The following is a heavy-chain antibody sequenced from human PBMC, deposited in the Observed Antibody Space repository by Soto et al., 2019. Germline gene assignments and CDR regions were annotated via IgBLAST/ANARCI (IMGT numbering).Heavy chain of an antibody. Sequence: ETLPLTGAVYAGCLSHYYWTWIRQSPGKGLEWIGKIKHSGSSNYNPSLRSRVSISVDMSKKQFSLSLTSVTAADTAVYYCARGGSSDWQVALDIWGQGTMVTGSS. D-gene: IGHD6-19*01. CDR2: IKHSGSS. J-gene: IGHJ3*02. V-gene: IGHV4-34*01. CDR1: AGCLSHYY. CDR3: ARGGSSDWQVALDI.